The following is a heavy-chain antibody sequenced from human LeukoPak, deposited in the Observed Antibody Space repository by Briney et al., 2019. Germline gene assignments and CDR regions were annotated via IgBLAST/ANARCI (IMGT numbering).Heavy chain of an antibody. J-gene: IGHJ4*02. CDR3: ARNVYTLY. V-gene: IGHV3-7*03. Sequence: GGSLRLSCAASGFTFSSYWMSWVRQAPGKGLEWVANINRDGSDKYYVDSVKGRFTISRDNAKNSLYLQMNSLRAEVTAVYYCARNVYTLYWGQGTLVTVSS. CDR2: INRDGSDK. D-gene: IGHD5/OR15-5a*01. CDR1: GFTFSSYW.